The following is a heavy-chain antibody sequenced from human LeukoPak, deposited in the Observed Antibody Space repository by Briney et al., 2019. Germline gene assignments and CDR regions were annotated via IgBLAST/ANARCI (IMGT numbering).Heavy chain of an antibody. Sequence: PGGSLRLSCAASGLTFSSYEMNWVRQAPGKGLEWVSYISSRGSITYYADSVKGRFTISRDNAKNSLYLQMNSLRAEDTAVYYCARQNSYGSGSPARTDMDVWGKGTTVTVSS. CDR1: GLTFSSYE. J-gene: IGHJ6*03. V-gene: IGHV3-48*03. CDR3: ARQNSYGSGSPARTDMDV. D-gene: IGHD3-10*01. CDR2: ISSRGSIT.